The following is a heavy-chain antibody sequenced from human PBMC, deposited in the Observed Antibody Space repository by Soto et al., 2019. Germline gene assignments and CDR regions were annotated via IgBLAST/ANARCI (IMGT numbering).Heavy chain of an antibody. V-gene: IGHV4-30-2*01. CDR3: ARVPDV. CDR1: GGSISSGGYS. CDR2: IYHSGNT. Sequence: PSETLPLTCAFSGGSISSGGYSWSWVRQPPGKGLEWIGYIYHSGNTYYNPSLKSRVTISEDRSKNELSLKLTSVTAADTAVYYCARVPDVWGQGTMVTVSS. J-gene: IGHJ6*02.